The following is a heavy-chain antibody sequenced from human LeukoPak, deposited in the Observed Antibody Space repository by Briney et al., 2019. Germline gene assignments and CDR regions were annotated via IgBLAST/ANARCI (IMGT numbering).Heavy chain of an antibody. V-gene: IGHV4-61*02. J-gene: IGHJ4*02. Sequence: SETLSLTCTVSGGSISSGSYYWSWIRQPAGKGLEWIGRIYTSGSTNYNPSLKSRVTISVDTSKNQFSLKLSSVTAADTAVYYCARADSSGSLGDFDYWGQGTLVTVSS. CDR3: ARADSSGSLGDFDY. CDR1: GGSISSGSYY. CDR2: IYTSGST. D-gene: IGHD3-22*01.